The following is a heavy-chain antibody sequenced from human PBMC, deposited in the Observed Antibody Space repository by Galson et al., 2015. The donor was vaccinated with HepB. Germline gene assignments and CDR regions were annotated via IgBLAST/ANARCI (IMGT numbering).Heavy chain of an antibody. V-gene: IGHV5-51*03. CDR3: ARNRRYCSGGSCYSGYGMDV. J-gene: IGHJ6*02. D-gene: IGHD2-15*01. Sequence: QSGAEVKKPGESLTISCKGSGYSFTSYWIGWVRQMPGKGLEWMGIIYPGDSDTRYSPSFQGQVTISADKSISTAYLQWSSLKASDTAMYYCARNRRYCSGGSCYSGYGMDVWGQGTTVTVSS. CDR2: IYPGDSDT. CDR1: GYSFTSYW.